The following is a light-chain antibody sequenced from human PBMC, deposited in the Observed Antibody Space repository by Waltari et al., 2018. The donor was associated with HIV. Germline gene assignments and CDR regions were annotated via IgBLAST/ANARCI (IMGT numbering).Light chain of an antibody. CDR1: SSNIGSNY. CDR3: AAWDDSLSGL. V-gene: IGLV1-47*01. J-gene: IGLJ3*02. CDR2: RNN. Sequence: QSVLTQPPSASGTPGQRVTISCSGSSSNIGSNYVYWYQQLPGTTPNLPIYRNNLRPSGVPGRFSGSKSGTSASLAISGLRSEDEADYYCAAWDDSLSGLFGGGTKLTVL.